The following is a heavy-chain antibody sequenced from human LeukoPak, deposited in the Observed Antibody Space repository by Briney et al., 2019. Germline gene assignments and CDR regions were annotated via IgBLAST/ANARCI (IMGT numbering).Heavy chain of an antibody. Sequence: AASLRLSCAASGFTFSSYTMSWVRQAPGKGLEWVSAISGSGGSTYYADSVKGRFTISRDNSKNTLYLQMNSLRAEDTAVYYCAKSWIAARPNVYYFDYWGQGTLVTVSS. CDR3: AKSWIAARPNVYYFDY. V-gene: IGHV3-23*01. J-gene: IGHJ4*02. CDR2: ISGSGGST. CDR1: GFTFSSYT. D-gene: IGHD6-6*01.